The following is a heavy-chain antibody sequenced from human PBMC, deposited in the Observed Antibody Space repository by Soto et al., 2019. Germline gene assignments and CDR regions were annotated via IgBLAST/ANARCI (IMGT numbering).Heavy chain of an antibody. V-gene: IGHV3-53*01. CDR2: IYSSGTT. J-gene: IGHJ4*02. CDR1: GFIGIHND. D-gene: IGHD2-21*01. Sequence: GGPQRHPWTAVGFIGIHNDVSCVLKAPGTGLEWVSVIYSSGTTYYADSVKGRFTISRDDSKNTLYLQMNSLRDEDTAIYYCAKDAVYHDGLWLMDSWGQGTLVTVSS. CDR3: AKDAVYHDGLWLMDS.